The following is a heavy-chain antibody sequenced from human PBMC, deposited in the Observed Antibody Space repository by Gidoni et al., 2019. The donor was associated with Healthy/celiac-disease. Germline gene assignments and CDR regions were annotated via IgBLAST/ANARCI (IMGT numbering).Heavy chain of an antibody. CDR2: IYYSGST. J-gene: IGHJ4*02. CDR3: ARETVGATYSFDY. V-gene: IGHV4-61*01. Sequence: QVQLQESGPGLVKPSETLSLTCTVSGGSVSSGSYYWSWIRQPPGKGLEWIGYIYYSGSTNYNPSLKSRVTISVDTSKNQCSLKLSSVTAADTAVYYCARETVGATYSFDYWGQGTLVTVSS. D-gene: IGHD1-26*01. CDR1: GGSVSSGSYY.